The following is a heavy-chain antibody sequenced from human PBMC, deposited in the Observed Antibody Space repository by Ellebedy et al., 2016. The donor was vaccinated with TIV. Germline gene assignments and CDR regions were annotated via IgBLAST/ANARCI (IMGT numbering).Heavy chain of an antibody. Sequence: MPSETLSLTCTVSGGSISSYYWSWIRQPPGKGLEWIGYISYSGSTNYNPSLKSRVTISVDTSKNQFSLKLSSVTAADTAVYYCARGDYDSTEGGLMDVWGQGTTVTVSS. CDR3: ARGDYDSTEGGLMDV. J-gene: IGHJ6*02. V-gene: IGHV4-59*12. CDR2: ISYSGST. D-gene: IGHD3-22*01. CDR1: GGSISSYY.